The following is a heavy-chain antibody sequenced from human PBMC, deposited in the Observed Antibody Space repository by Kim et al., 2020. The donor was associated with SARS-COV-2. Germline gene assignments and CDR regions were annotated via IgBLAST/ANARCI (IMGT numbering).Heavy chain of an antibody. Sequence: YAQTFQGRVTMTRDTSTSTVSMELSSLRSEETAVYYCARLVRRPWSWFDPWGQGTLVTVSS. CDR3: ARLVRRPWSWFDP. D-gene: IGHD3-10*01. V-gene: IGHV1-46*01. J-gene: IGHJ5*02.